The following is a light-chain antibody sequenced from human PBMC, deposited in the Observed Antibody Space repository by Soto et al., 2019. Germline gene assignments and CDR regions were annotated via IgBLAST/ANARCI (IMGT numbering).Light chain of an antibody. CDR3: CSYAGRLHVV. CDR1: SGDVGAYNS. J-gene: IGLJ2*01. V-gene: IGLV2-11*01. Sequence: QSALTQPRSVSGSPGQSVTISCTGTSGDVGAYNSVSWSQQYPGKAPKLIIYDVDKRPSGVPDRFSGSKSGNTASLTISGLQAEYEADYYCCSYAGRLHVVFGGGTKVTVL. CDR2: DVD.